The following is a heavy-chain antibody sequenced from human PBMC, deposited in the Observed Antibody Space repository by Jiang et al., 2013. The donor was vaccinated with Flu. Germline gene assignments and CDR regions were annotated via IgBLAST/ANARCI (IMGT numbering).Heavy chain of an antibody. J-gene: IGHJ4*02. V-gene: IGHV4-4*03. CDR2: IYHSGST. D-gene: IGHD3-22*01. CDR1: GGSISSSNW. CDR3: ARKGRGDSSGYTFDY. Sequence: GLVKPVNGGPVSLTCAVSGGSISSSNWWSWVRQPPGKGLEWIGEIYHSGSTNYNPSLKSRVTISVDKSKNQFSLKLSSVTAADTAVYYCARKGRGDSSGYTFDYWGQGTLVTVSS.